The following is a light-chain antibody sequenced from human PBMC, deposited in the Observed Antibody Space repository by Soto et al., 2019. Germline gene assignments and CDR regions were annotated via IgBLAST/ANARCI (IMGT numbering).Light chain of an antibody. J-gene: IGKJ1*01. V-gene: IGKV1-5*01. CDR2: DAS. Sequence: DIQMTQSPSTLSASVGDRVTITCRASQSIRSWLAWYQQKPGKAPKVLIYDASSLESGVPSRFSGSGSGTEFTLTISSLRPDDFATDYCQHNNGYSWTCGQGTKVDIK. CDR1: QSIRSW. CDR3: QHNNGYSWT.